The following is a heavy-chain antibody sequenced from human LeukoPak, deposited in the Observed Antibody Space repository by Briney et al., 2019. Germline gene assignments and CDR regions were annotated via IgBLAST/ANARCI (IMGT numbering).Heavy chain of an antibody. V-gene: IGHV5-51*01. Sequence: GESLKISCKVSGYSFTSYCIGWVRQMPGEGLEWMGIIYPGDSGPTYSPSFQGQVTISVDKSINTAYLQWSSLQASDTAMYYCGMSGDRVPLQDDVFDVWGQGQWSPSLQ. CDR3: GMSGDRVPLQDDVFDV. CDR2: IYPGDSGP. CDR1: GYSFTSYC. D-gene: IGHD1-26*01. J-gene: IGHJ3*01.